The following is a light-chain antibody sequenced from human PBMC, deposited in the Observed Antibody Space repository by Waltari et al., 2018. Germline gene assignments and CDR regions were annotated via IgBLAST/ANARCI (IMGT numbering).Light chain of an antibody. Sequence: EIVLTQSPGTLSLSPGERATLSCRASQSVNSNYLAWYQQNPGQAPRLLIYAASNRAADIPDRFSGSGSGTDFTLTISRLEPEYFAVYYCQQYGSSPRTFGQGTKLDIK. CDR3: QQYGSSPRT. V-gene: IGKV3-20*01. J-gene: IGKJ2*01. CDR1: QSVNSNY. CDR2: AAS.